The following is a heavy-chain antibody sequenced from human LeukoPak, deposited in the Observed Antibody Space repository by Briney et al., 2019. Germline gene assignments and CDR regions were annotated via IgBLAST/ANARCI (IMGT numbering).Heavy chain of an antibody. CDR1: GFTFSSYS. V-gene: IGHV3-21*01. J-gene: IGHJ4*02. CDR3: ASSAYTDYYDSQGGY. CDR2: ISSSSYI. Sequence: GGSLRLSCAASGFTFSSYSMNWVRQAPGKGLEWVSSISSSSYIYYADSVKGRFTISRDNAKNSLYLQMDSLRAEDTAVYYCASSAYTDYYDSQGGYWGQGTLVTVSS. D-gene: IGHD3-22*01.